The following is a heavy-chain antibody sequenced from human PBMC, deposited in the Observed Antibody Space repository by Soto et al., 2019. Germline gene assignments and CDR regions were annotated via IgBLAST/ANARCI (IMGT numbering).Heavy chain of an antibody. J-gene: IGHJ6*01. CDR1: ALTFRDLY. Sequence: LGPSWVPSALTFRDLYMSWNRHVPGNGLEWLPKISSSSSSTDYADSVKGRFTISRDNAKNSLYLQMSSLRAEDTAVYYGARDRGGGSIFAGNYGMDVWGQGTTVTVSS. D-gene: IGHD3-3*01. CDR3: ARDRGGGSIFAGNYGMDV. CDR2: ISSSSSST. V-gene: IGHV3-11*06.